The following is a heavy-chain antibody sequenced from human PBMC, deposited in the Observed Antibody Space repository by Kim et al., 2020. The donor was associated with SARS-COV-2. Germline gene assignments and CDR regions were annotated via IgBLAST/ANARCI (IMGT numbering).Heavy chain of an antibody. Sequence: SETLSLTCTVSGGSISSSSYYWGWIRQPPGKGLEWIGSIYYSGSTYYNPSLKSRVTISVDTSKNQFSLKLSSVTAADTAVYYCARLRGSHFRAYGMDVWG. D-gene: IGHD3-10*01. J-gene: IGHJ6*01. V-gene: IGHV4-39*01. CDR1: GGSISSSSYY. CDR3: ARLRGSHFRAYGMDV. CDR2: IYYSGST.